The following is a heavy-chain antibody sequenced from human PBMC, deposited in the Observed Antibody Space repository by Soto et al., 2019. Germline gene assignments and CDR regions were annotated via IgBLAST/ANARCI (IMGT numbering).Heavy chain of an antibody. Sequence: QVQLVQSGAEVKKPGASVKVSCKASGYTFTSYGISWVRQAPGQGLEWMGWISAYNGNTNYAQKLQGRVTMTTDTCTGTGYRELRRLRSDDTAVYYCASVGGYYYDSSGYCLDYWGQGTLVTVSS. CDR2: ISAYNGNT. V-gene: IGHV1-18*01. J-gene: IGHJ4*02. CDR1: GYTFTSYG. CDR3: ASVGGYYYDSSGYCLDY. D-gene: IGHD3-22*01.